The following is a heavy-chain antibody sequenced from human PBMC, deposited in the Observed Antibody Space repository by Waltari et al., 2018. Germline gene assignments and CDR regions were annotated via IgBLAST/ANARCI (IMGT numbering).Heavy chain of an antibody. J-gene: IGHJ4*02. CDR3: AREYDFWSGYSDY. CDR1: GFTFSSYS. Sequence: EVQLVESGGGLVQPGGSLRLSCAASGFTFSSYSMNWVRQAPGKGLDWVSYISSSSSTIYYADSVKGRFTISRDNAKNSLYLQMNSLRAEDTAVYYCAREYDFWSGYSDYWGQGTLVTVSS. CDR2: ISSSSSTI. D-gene: IGHD3-3*01. V-gene: IGHV3-48*04.